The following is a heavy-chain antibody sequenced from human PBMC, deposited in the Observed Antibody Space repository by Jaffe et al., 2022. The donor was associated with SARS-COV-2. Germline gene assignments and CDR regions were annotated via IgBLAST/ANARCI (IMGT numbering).Heavy chain of an antibody. CDR3: TTDFRGWDGYSGHTFDS. CDR2: VKTQVEGGAT. J-gene: IGHJ4*02. V-gene: IGHV3-15*01. Sequence: DVQLVESGGGLVVPGGSLRVSCAASGFTFSNAWMSWVRQAPGKGLEWVGRVKTQVEGGATEYAASVKGRFTISRDDSKNTLYLQMNSLKTEDTAIYYCTTDFRGWDGYSGHTFDSWGQGTLVIVSS. CDR1: GFTFSNAW. D-gene: IGHD2-15*01.